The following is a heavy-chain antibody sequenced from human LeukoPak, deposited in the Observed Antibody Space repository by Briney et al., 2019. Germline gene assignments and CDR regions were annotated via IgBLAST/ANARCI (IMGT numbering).Heavy chain of an antibody. D-gene: IGHD3-22*01. V-gene: IGHV3-30*02. CDR1: GFTFSSYG. J-gene: IGHJ4*02. Sequence: GGSLRLSCAASGFTFSSYGMHWVRQAPGKGLEWVAFIRYDGSNKYYADSVKGRFTISRDNSKNTLYLQMNSLRAEDTAVYYCAKVERYYYDSSGSNFDYWGQGTLVTVSS. CDR3: AKVERYYYDSSGSNFDY. CDR2: IRYDGSNK.